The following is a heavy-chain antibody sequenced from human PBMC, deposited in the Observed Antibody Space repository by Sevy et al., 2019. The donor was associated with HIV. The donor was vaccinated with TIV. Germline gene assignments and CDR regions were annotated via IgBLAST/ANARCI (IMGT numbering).Heavy chain of an antibody. J-gene: IGHJ6*02. V-gene: IGHV4-59*01. CDR3: ARDQRIAVAGTGYHYGMDV. CDR2: IYYSGST. D-gene: IGHD6-19*01. Sequence: SETLSLTCTVSGGSISRYYWSWIRQPPGKGLEWIGYIYYSGSTNYNPSLKSRVTISVDTSKNQFSLKLSSVTAADTAVYYCARDQRIAVAGTGYHYGMDVWGQGTTVTVSS. CDR1: GGSISRYY.